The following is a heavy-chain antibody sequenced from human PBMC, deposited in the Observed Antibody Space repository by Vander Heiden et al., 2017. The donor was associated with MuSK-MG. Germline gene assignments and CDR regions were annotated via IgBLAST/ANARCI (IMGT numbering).Heavy chain of an antibody. J-gene: IGHJ4*02. D-gene: IGHD4-17*01. CDR1: GFTFSSYA. Sequence: QVHLEESGGGVVQPGRSLRLSCEASGFTFSSYAMHWVRQAPGKGLEWVAVIWYDGSNKYYADSVKGRFTISRDNSRNTLYVQMNSLRAEDTAVYYCARDSSPSTVTTLPYYFDYWGQGILVTVSS. CDR2: IWYDGSNK. CDR3: ARDSSPSTVTTLPYYFDY. V-gene: IGHV3-33*01.